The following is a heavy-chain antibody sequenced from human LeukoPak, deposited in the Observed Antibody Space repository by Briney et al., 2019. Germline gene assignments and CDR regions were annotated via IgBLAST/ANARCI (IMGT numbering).Heavy chain of an antibody. J-gene: IGHJ4*02. CDR1: EFTFSSYA. D-gene: IGHD1-26*01. CDR3: ARERMGAILYLDS. CDR2: ILYDGSNK. V-gene: IGHV3-30*03. Sequence: GGSLRLSCAASEFTFSSYAMHWVRQAPGKGLEWVAVILYDGSNKKYADSVEGRFTISRDNSKNTLYLQVNSLRVEDTAVYHCARERMGAILYLDSWGQGTLVTVSS.